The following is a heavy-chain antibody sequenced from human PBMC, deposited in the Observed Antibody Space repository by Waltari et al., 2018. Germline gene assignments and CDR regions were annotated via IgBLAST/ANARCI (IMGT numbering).Heavy chain of an antibody. Sequence: EVQLVESGGGLVQPGGSLRLSCDASGFIFSTYWMHWVRQAPGKGLVWVSRIDNSDGSGTSYADSVKGRFTISRDNAKNTLYLQMNSLRAEDTGVYYCARDHYYSKDVWGTGTTVTVSS. CDR3: ARDHYYSKDV. CDR2: IDNSDGSGT. CDR1: GFIFSTYW. V-gene: IGHV3-74*01. J-gene: IGHJ6*04.